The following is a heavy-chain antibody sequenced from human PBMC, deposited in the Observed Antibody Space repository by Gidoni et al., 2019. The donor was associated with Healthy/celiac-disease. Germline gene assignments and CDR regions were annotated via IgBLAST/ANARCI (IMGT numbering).Heavy chain of an antibody. Sequence: QVQLVESGGGVVQPGRSLILSCAASGFTFSSYGMNWVRQAPGKGLEWVEVISYDGSNKYYADSVKGRFTISRDNSKNTLYLQMNSLRAEDTAVYYCAKDGIFGPAPGWLGSMDVWGKGTTVTVSS. CDR3: AKDGIFGPAPGWLGSMDV. J-gene: IGHJ6*04. CDR1: GFTFSSYG. D-gene: IGHD3-3*01. CDR2: ISYDGSNK. V-gene: IGHV3-30*18.